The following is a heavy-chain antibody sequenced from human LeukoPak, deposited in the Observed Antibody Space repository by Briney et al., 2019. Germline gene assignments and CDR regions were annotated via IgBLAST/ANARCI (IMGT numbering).Heavy chain of an antibody. D-gene: IGHD6-6*01. J-gene: IGHJ4*02. CDR1: GFSFRDYW. CDR3: ARGAHSSSSFEDY. V-gene: IGHV3-74*01. CDR2: INGDGSST. Sequence: GGSLRLSCAASGFSFRDYWMHWVRHGPGKGLVWVSRINGDGSSTSYADFPKGRFTISRDNAKNTLYLQMNSLRVEDTAIYYCARGAHSSSSFEDYWGQGTLVTVAS.